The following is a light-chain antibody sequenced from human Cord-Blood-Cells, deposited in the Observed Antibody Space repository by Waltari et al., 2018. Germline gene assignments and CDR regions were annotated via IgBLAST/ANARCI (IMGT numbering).Light chain of an antibody. J-gene: IGKJ4*01. V-gene: IGKV1-8*01. Sequence: AIRMTQSPSSLSASTGDRVTITCRASQGISSYLAWYQQKPGKAPKLLIYAASTLQSGVPSRFSGSGSGTDFTLTISCLQSEDFATCYCQQYYSYPLTFGGGTKVEIK. CDR3: QQYYSYPLT. CDR1: QGISSY. CDR2: AAS.